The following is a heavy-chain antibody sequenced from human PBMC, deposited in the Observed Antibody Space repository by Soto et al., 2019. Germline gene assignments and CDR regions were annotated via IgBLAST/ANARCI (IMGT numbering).Heavy chain of an antibody. J-gene: IGHJ4*02. Sequence: SETLSLTCAVYGGSFSGYYWSWIRQPPGKGLEWIGEINHSGSTNYNPSLKSRVTISVDTSKNQFSLKLSSVTAADTAVYYCARVYYYGSGSYYSFYFDYWGQGTLVTVSS. V-gene: IGHV4-34*01. CDR2: INHSGST. CDR1: GGSFSGYY. CDR3: ARVYYYGSGSYYSFYFDY. D-gene: IGHD3-10*01.